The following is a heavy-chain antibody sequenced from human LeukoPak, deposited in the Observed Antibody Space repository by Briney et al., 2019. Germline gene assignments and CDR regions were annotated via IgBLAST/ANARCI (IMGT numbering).Heavy chain of an antibody. D-gene: IGHD6-13*01. CDR2: INPNSGGT. J-gene: IGHJ5*02. CDR3: ARDSSSWYEHLNWFDP. V-gene: IGHV1-2*02. Sequence: EASVKVSCKASGYTFTGYYMHWVRQAPGQGLEWMGWINPNSGGTNYAQKFQGRVTMTRDTSINTAYMELSRLRSDDTAVYYCARDSSSWYEHLNWFDPWGQGTLVTVSS. CDR1: GYTFTGYY.